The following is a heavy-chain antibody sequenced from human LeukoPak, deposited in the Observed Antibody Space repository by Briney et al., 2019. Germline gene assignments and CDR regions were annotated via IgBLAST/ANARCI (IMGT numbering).Heavy chain of an antibody. CDR2: IYYSGST. V-gene: IGHV4-61*01. J-gene: IGHJ4*02. CDR1: GGSVSSGSYY. D-gene: IGHD3-10*01. Sequence: PSETLSLTCTVSGGSVSSGSYYWSWIRQPPGKGLEWIGYIYYSGSTNYNPSLKSRVTISVDTSKNRFSLKLSSVTAADTAVYYCARMYYYGSGSYYTLIDYRGQGTLVTVSS. CDR3: ARMYYYGSGSYYTLIDY.